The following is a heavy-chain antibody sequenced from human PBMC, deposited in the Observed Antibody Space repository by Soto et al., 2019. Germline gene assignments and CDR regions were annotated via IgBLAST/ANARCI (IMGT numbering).Heavy chain of an antibody. CDR2: INHSGSS. J-gene: IGHJ4*02. V-gene: IGHV4-61*01. CDR1: GGSVSSGSYY. D-gene: IGHD1-26*01. Sequence: SETLSLTCTVSGGSVSSGSYYWSWIRQPPGKGLQWIGQINHSGSSIYNPSLKNRVTISTMSNNKFSLELSSVTAADTAVYYCTRGLFSGSSYSGSWYYFDSWGQGTMVTVSS. CDR3: TRGLFSGSSYSGSWYYFDS.